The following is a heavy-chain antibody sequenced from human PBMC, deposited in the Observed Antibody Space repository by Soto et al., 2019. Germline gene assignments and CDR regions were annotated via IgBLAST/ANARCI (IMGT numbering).Heavy chain of an antibody. Sequence: GGSLRLSCAASGFTVSSNYMSWVRQAPGKGLEWVSVISSGGSTYYADSVKGRFTISRDNSKNTLYLQMNSLRAEDTAVYYCARDLRDFWSVSGGACDIWGQGTMVTVSS. CDR2: ISSGGST. J-gene: IGHJ3*02. V-gene: IGHV3-53*01. CDR3: ARDLRDFWSVSGGACDI. CDR1: GFTVSSNY. D-gene: IGHD3-3*01.